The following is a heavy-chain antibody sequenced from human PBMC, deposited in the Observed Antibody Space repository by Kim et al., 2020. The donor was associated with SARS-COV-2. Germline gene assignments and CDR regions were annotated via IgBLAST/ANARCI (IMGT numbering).Heavy chain of an antibody. D-gene: IGHD3-22*01. V-gene: IGHV1-69*13. CDR3: ARDEYYYDSSGYSQTNFDY. Sequence: SVKVSCKASGGTFSSYAISWVRQAPGQGLEWMGGIIPIFGTANYAQKFQGRVTITADESTSTAYMELSSLRSEDTAVYYCARDEYYYDSSGYSQTNFDYWGQGTLVTVSS. CDR1: GGTFSSYA. J-gene: IGHJ4*02. CDR2: IIPIFGTA.